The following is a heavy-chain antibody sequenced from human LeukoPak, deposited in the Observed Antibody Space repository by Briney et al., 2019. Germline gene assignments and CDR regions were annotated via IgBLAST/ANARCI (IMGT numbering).Heavy chain of an antibody. D-gene: IGHD3-22*01. CDR3: ARPYYYDSRIDP. Sequence: SETLSLTCTVSGGSISSGDYYWSWIRQPPGKGLEWIGYTYYSGSTYYNPSLKSRVTISVDTSKNQFSLKLNSVTAADAAVYYCARPYYYDSRIDPWGQGTLVTVSS. CDR1: GGSISSGDYY. CDR2: TYYSGST. V-gene: IGHV4-30-4*01. J-gene: IGHJ5*02.